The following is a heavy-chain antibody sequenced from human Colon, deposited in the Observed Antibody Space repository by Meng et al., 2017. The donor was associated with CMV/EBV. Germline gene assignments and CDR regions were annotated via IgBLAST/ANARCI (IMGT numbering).Heavy chain of an antibody. CDR2: ISNDAVIT. CDR3: ARDQLARGVKPAGGLDV. D-gene: IGHD3-10*01. Sequence: GESLKISCAASGFNFSTFGMHWVRQTPGKGLQWVGVISNDAVITYYGDSVKGRCAISRDNSRSTVFLQMNSLRVEDTAVYYCARDQLARGVKPAGGLDVWGQGTTVTVSS. J-gene: IGHJ6*02. V-gene: IGHV3-30*12. CDR1: GFNFSTFG.